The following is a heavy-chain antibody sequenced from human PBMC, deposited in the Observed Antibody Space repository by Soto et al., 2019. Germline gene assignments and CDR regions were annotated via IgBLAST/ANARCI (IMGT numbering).Heavy chain of an antibody. V-gene: IGHV3-23*04. Sequence: EVQLVESGGGLVQPGGSLRLSCAASGFTFSSYAMSWVRQAPGKGLEWVSASSGSGGSTYYADSVKGRVTISRDNSKNLLHLQMQSLRLEDTAIYKCVKDPDEHTAMGASYYYLVMGVCGHVPTVTAAS. D-gene: IGHD5-18*01. CDR1: GFTFSSYA. CDR2: SSGSGGST. J-gene: IGHJ6*01. CDR3: VKDPDEHTAMGASYYYLVMGV.